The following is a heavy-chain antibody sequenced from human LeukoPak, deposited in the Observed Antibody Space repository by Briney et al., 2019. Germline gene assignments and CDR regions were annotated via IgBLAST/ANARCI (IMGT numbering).Heavy chain of an antibody. D-gene: IGHD3-10*01. CDR1: GGSISGSSYY. CDR2: IYTSGST. V-gene: IGHV4-61*02. J-gene: IGHJ4*02. Sequence: SETLSLTCTVSGGSISGSSYYWSWIRQPAGKGLEWIGRIYTSGSTNYNPSLESRVTISLDTSKNQFSLKMNSVTAADTAVYYCARVIWFGAVFDYWGQGTLVTVSS. CDR3: ARVIWFGAVFDY.